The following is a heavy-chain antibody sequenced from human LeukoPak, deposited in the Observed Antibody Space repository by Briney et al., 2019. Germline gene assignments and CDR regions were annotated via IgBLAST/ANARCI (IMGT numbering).Heavy chain of an antibody. CDR2: INTNTGNP. Sequence: ASVKVSCKASGYTFTSYAMNWVRQAPGQGLEWMGWINTNTGNPTYAQGFTGRFVFSLDTSVSTAYLQISSLKAEDTAVYYCARDYFPTYYYDSSGYKVDYWGQGTLVTVSS. D-gene: IGHD3-22*01. CDR1: GYTFTSYA. V-gene: IGHV7-4-1*02. CDR3: ARDYFPTYYYDSSGYKVDY. J-gene: IGHJ4*02.